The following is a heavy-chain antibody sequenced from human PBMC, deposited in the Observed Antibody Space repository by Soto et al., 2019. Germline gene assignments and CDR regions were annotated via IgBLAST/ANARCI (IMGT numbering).Heavy chain of an antibody. CDR3: ARVKPSSWYGYHYGMAV. CDR1: GGTFSSYA. CDR2: IIPIFGTA. D-gene: IGHD6-13*01. V-gene: IGHV1-69*13. Sequence: SVKVSCKASGGTFSSYAISWVRQAPGQGLEWMGGIIPIFGTANYAQKFQGRVTITADESTSTAYMELSSLRSEDTAVYYCARVKPSSWYGYHYGMAVWGQGTTVTVSS. J-gene: IGHJ6*02.